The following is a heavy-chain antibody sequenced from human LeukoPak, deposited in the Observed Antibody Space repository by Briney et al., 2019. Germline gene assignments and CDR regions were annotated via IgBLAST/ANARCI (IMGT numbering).Heavy chain of an antibody. V-gene: IGHV3-53*01. J-gene: IGHJ4*02. CDR2: IYSGGST. CDR3: GYNTYYYDSSGSPPQFDY. Sequence: GGSLRLSCAASGFTVSSNYMSWVRQAPGKGLEWVSVIYSGGSTYYADSVKGRFTISRDNSKNTLYLQMNSLRAEDTAVYYCGYNTYYYDSSGSPPQFDYWGQGSLLTVHS. D-gene: IGHD3-22*01. CDR1: GFTVSSNY.